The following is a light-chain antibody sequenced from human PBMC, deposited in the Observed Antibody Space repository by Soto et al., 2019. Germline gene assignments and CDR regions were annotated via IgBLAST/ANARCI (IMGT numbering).Light chain of an antibody. J-gene: IGLJ2*01. CDR3: QAWDSSTAGVV. Sequence: SYELTQPPSVSVSPGQTASITCSGDKLGDKYACWYQQKPGQSPVLVIYQDSKRPSGIPERFSGSNSWNTATLTISCTPAPDEADYYCQAWDSSTAGVVFGGGTKLTVL. CDR1: KLGDKY. V-gene: IGLV3-1*01. CDR2: QDS.